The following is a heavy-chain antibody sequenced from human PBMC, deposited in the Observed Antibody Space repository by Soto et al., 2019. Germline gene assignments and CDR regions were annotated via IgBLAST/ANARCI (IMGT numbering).Heavy chain of an antibody. D-gene: IGHD3-10*01. J-gene: IGHJ3*02. CDR2: IYPGDSDT. Sequence: PGESLKISSNRSGYSFTSYWTSWVRQIPGKGPEWMGIIYPGDSDTRYSPSFQGQVTISADKSISTAHLQWSSLKASDTAMYYCARSIKGTFEIWGQGTMVTVSS. V-gene: IGHV5-51*01. CDR3: ARSIKGTFEI. CDR1: GYSFTSYW.